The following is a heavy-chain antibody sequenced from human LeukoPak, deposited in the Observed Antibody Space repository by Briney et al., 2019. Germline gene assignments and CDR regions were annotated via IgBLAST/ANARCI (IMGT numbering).Heavy chain of an antibody. J-gene: IGHJ4*02. V-gene: IGHV1-8*01. CDR3: ARLPRGYSYGSLDY. CDR2: MNPNSGNT. D-gene: IGHD5-18*01. Sequence: EWMGWMNPNSGNTGYAQKFQGRVTMTRSTSISTAYMELSSLRSEDTAVYYCARLPRGYSYGSLDYWGQGTLVTVSS.